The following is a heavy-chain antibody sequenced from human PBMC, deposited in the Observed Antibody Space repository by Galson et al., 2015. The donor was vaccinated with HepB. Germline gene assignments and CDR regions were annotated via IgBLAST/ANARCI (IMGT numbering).Heavy chain of an antibody. D-gene: IGHD1-26*01. CDR1: GFTFNNAW. CDR2: IRTKTDGGTT. Sequence: SLRLSCAASGFTFNNAWMNWVRQAPGRGLERVGRIRTKTDGGTTDYTAPVKGRFTISRDDSKNTLYLQMTSLKTEDTAVYFCTAQKLGSGAFDIWGQGTMVTGPS. J-gene: IGHJ3*02. V-gene: IGHV3-15*01. CDR3: TAQKLGSGAFDI.